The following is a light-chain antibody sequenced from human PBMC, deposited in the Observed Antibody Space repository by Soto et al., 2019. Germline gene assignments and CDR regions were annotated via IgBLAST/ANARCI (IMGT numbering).Light chain of an antibody. CDR2: SNN. J-gene: IGLJ2*01. V-gene: IGLV1-44*01. Sequence: QAVVTQPPSASGTPGQRVTISCSGSSSNIGSNAVNWYQHIPGTAPKLLIYSNNQRPSGVPDRFSGSKSGTSASLAISGLQSEDEADYYCAAWDGSLSAVVFGGGTQLTVL. CDR1: SSNIGSNA. CDR3: AAWDGSLSAVV.